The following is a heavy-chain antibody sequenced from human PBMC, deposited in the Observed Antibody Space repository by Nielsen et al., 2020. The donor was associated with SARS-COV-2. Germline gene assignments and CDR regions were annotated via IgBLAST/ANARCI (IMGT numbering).Heavy chain of an antibody. J-gene: IGHJ6*02. V-gene: IGHV4-39*07. CDR3: ARGKRGVVVAAKPHSYHTGLDV. CDR2: INDSGRT. Sequence: SETLSLTCTVSGGSISSSSYYWGWIRQPPGKGLEWIGEINDSGRTKYNPSLKSRVTMSADTSKKQFSLKLNFMTAADTGVYFCARGKRGVVVAAKPHSYHTGLDVWGQGTTVTVSS. D-gene: IGHD2-15*01. CDR1: GGSISSSSYY.